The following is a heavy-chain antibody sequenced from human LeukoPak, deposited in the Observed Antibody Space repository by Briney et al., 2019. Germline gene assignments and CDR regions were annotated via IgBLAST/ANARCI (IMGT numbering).Heavy chain of an antibody. CDR2: IYYSGST. D-gene: IGHD5-18*01. J-gene: IGHJ4*02. Sequence: SETLSLTCTVSGGSISSYYWSWIRQPPGKGLEWIGYIYYSGSTNYNPSLKSRVTISVDTSKNQFSLKLSSVTAADTAVYYCARRARTGRYSYGEIDYWGQGTLVTVSS. CDR1: GGSISSYY. CDR3: ARRARTGRYSYGEIDY. V-gene: IGHV4-59*08.